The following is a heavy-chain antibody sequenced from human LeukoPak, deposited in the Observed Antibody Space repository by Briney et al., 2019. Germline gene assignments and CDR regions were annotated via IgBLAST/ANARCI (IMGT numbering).Heavy chain of an antibody. D-gene: IGHD3-3*01. CDR3: ARVNDFWSGYYRYFDY. Sequence: SETLSLTCTVSGGSISSSSYYWGWIRQPPGKGLEWIGSIYYSGSTYYNPSLKSRVTISVDTSKNQFSLKLSSVTAADTAVYYCARVNDFWSGYYRYFDYWGRGTLVTVSS. J-gene: IGHJ4*02. CDR1: GGSISSSSYY. V-gene: IGHV4-39*07. CDR2: IYYSGST.